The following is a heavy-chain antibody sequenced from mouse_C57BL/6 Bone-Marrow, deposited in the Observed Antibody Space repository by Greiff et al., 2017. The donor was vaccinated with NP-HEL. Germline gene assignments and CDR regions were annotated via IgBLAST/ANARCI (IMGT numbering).Heavy chain of an antibody. V-gene: IGHV1-59*01. D-gene: IGHD2-12*01. CDR2: IDPSDSYT. Sequence: QVQLQQSGAELVRPGTSVKLSCKASGYTFTSYWMHWVKQRPGQGLEWIGVIDPSDSYTNYNQKFKGKATLTVDTSSSTAYMQLSSLTSEDSAVYYCARLRRDYYAMDYWGQGTSVTVSS. J-gene: IGHJ4*01. CDR3: ARLRRDYYAMDY. CDR1: GYTFTSYW.